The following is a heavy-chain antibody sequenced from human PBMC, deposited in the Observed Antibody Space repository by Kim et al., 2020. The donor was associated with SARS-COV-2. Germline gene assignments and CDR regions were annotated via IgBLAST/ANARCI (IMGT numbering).Heavy chain of an antibody. V-gene: IGHV3-23*01. J-gene: IGHJ4*02. CDR3: ATGGDWLRPVDY. Sequence: YYADSVKSRFTISRDNAKSTLYLQMDSLRAEDTAVWYCATGGDWLRPVDYWGQGTLVTVSS. D-gene: IGHD3-9*01.